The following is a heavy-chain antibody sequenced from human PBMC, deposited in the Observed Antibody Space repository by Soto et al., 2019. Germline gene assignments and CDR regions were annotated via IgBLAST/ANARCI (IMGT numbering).Heavy chain of an antibody. Sequence: EVQLVASGGGLVQPGRSLRRSCAASGFTFDDHAMHWVRQGPGKGLEWVSVTSWNSGTIVYADSVKGRFTISRDNTKNSLYLQMDSLRREDTALYYLAKDIISTGWYCGLKLWGQGPTVSVSS. V-gene: IGHV3-9*01. CDR1: GFTFDDHA. CDR3: AKDIISTGWYCGLKL. J-gene: IGHJ6*02. CDR2: TSWNSGTI. D-gene: IGHD6-19*01.